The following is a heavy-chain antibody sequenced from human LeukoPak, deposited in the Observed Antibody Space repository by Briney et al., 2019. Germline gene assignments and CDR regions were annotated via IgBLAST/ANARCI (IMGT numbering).Heavy chain of an antibody. V-gene: IGHV1-8*01. D-gene: IGHD6-13*01. Sequence: ASVKVSCKASGYTFTNYDVNWVRQATGQGLEWMGWRNPNSGRTGFAQKFQGRLTMTADTSISTAYMELSSLTSDDTAVYYCARGPVSTHGMDVWGQGTTVTVSS. CDR2: RNPNSGRT. J-gene: IGHJ6*02. CDR1: GYTFTNYD. CDR3: ARGPVSTHGMDV.